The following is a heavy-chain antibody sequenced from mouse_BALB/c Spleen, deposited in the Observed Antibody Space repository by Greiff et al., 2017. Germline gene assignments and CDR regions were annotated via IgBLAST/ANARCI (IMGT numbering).Heavy chain of an antibody. CDR1: GFTFSSYT. CDR3: TRGLGDSDY. V-gene: IGHV5-6-4*01. Sequence: EVKVVESGGGLVKPGGSLKLSCAASGFTFSSYTMSWVRQTPEKRLEWVATISSGGSYTYYPDSVKGRFTISRDNAKNTLYLQMSSLKSEDTAMYYCTRGLGDSDYWGQGTTLTVSS. D-gene: IGHD2-13*01. CDR2: ISSGGSYT. J-gene: IGHJ2*01.